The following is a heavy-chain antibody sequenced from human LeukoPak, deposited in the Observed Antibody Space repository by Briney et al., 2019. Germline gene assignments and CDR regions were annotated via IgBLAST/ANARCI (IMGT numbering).Heavy chain of an antibody. CDR3: VREYSTGFDP. J-gene: IGHJ5*02. V-gene: IGHV3-30-3*01. CDR2: ISFDGSNK. Sequence: GGSLRLSCAASGFTFSSYAMHWVRQAPGKGLEWVGVISFDGSNKYYADSVKGRFTISRDNAKNTVYLQMNSLRAEDTAVYYCVREYSTGFDPWGQGTLVTVSS. CDR1: GFTFSSYA. D-gene: IGHD2-15*01.